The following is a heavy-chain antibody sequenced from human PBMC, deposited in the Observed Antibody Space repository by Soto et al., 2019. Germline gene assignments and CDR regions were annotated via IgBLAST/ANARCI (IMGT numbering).Heavy chain of an antibody. CDR3: ARCIQQDYYYGMDV. CDR1: GGTFSSYT. D-gene: IGHD5-18*01. Sequence: SVKVSCKASGGTFSSYTISWVRQAPGQGLEWMGRIIPILGIANYAQKFQGRVTITTDTSTSTVYMELRNLRSDDTAVYYCARCIQQDYYYGMDVWGQGTTVTVSS. J-gene: IGHJ6*02. V-gene: IGHV1-69*02. CDR2: IIPILGIA.